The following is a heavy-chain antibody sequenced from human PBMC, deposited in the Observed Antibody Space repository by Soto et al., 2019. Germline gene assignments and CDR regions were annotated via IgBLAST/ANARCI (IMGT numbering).Heavy chain of an antibody. CDR1: GCTLRSYT. CDR3: ASYEYSSSWYDAFDI. CDR2: ISYDGSNK. D-gene: IGHD6-13*01. Sequence: ALRGSCAASGCTLRSYTIHWVRQAPGKGLEWVAVISYDGSNKYYADSVKGRFTISRDNSKNTRYLQMNSLRAEDTAVYYCASYEYSSSWYDAFDIWGQGTMVTVSS. V-gene: IGHV3-30-3*01. J-gene: IGHJ3*02.